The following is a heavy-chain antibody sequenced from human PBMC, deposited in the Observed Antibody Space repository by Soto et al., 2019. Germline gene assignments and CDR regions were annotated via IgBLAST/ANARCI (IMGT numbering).Heavy chain of an antibody. V-gene: IGHV3-30*18. Sequence: QVHLVESGGRVVQPGRSLRLSCAASGCDFSNYVLHWVRQAPGKGLEWVAVMSFDGSDIYYADSVKGRFTISRDNSKNPLYLKMNNLRPEDRAVYYCAKVREDIVLLVALDYWGQGTLVTVSS. J-gene: IGHJ4*02. CDR1: GCDFSNYV. D-gene: IGHD2-8*01. CDR3: AKVREDIVLLVALDY. CDR2: MSFDGSDI.